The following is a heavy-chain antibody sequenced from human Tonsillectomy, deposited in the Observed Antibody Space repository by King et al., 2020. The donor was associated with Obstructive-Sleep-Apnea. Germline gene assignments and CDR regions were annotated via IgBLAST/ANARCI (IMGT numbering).Heavy chain of an antibody. V-gene: IGHV4-59*13. CDR3: ARVSGGAYCAADCYCDS. D-gene: IGHD2-21*02. Sequence: VQLQESGPGLVRPSENLSLTCSISGGSIKSYYWNWIRQSPGKGLEWIGSIYYSDSATYNPSLGCRVTISVDTSKNQFSLNLSSVTAADTAVYFCARVSGGAYCAADCYCDSWGQGSLVTVSS. CDR2: IYYSDSA. J-gene: IGHJ5*01. CDR1: GGSIKSYY.